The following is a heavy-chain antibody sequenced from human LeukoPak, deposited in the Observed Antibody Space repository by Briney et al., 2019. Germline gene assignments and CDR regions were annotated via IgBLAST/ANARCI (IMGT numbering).Heavy chain of an antibody. Sequence: SETLSLTCAVYGGSFSGYYWSWIRQPPGKGLEWIGEIYHSGSTNYNPSPMSRVTISLDTSKNQFSLMLSSVTAADTAVYYCAGERRFFWITSFAYWGQGRLVTVSS. V-gene: IGHV4-34*01. D-gene: IGHD3-3*01. J-gene: IGHJ4*02. CDR2: IYHSGST. CDR1: GGSFSGYY. CDR3: AGERRFFWITSFAY.